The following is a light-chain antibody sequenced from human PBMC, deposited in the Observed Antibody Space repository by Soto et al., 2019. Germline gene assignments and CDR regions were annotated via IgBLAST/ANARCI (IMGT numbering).Light chain of an antibody. Sequence: DIQMTQSPSTLSASVGDRVTITCRASQSISSWLAWYQQKPGKAPKLLIYDASSLESGVPSRFSGSGSGTEVTLTISSLQPDDFATYYCHQYNSYPWTFGQGTKVEIK. J-gene: IGKJ1*01. V-gene: IGKV1-5*01. CDR1: QSISSW. CDR3: HQYNSYPWT. CDR2: DAS.